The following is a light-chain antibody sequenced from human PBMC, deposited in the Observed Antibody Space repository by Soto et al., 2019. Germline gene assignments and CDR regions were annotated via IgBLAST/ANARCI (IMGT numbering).Light chain of an antibody. Sequence: QSVLTQPASVSGSPGQSIAISCTGTSSDVCVYNYVSWYQQHPGKAPKLMVYDVSNRLSGVSNRFSGSKSGNTASLTISGLQAEDEADYYCSSYTSSSTYVSGTGTKVTVL. CDR2: DVS. J-gene: IGLJ1*01. CDR3: SSYTSSSTYV. CDR1: SSDVCVYNY. V-gene: IGLV2-14*01.